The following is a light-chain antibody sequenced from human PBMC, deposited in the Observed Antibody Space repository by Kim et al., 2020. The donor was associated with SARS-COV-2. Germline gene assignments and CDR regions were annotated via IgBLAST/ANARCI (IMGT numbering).Light chain of an antibody. CDR2: DVS. CDR3: SSYTTSGTVV. J-gene: IGLJ3*02. V-gene: IGLV2-14*03. Sequence: QSALTQPASVSGSPGQSIAISCTGTSSDVGSYNFVSWYQQHPGKAPKLMIYDVSNRPSGVSNRFSDSKSGNTASLTISGLQAEDEADYYCSSYTTSGTVVFGGGTQLTVL. CDR1: SSDVGSYNF.